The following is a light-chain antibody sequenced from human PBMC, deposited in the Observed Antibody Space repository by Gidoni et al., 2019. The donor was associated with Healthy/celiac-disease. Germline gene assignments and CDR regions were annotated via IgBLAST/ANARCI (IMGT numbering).Light chain of an antibody. V-gene: IGKV1-5*03. Sequence: MQMTQCPTTLSAYVGDRVTITCRASQSISSWLAWYQQKPGNAPKLLIYKASSLESGVPSRLSGSGSGTEFTLTISSLQTDDFATYYCEQYNSYSKTFGQGTKVEIK. CDR3: EQYNSYSKT. J-gene: IGKJ1*01. CDR2: KAS. CDR1: QSISSW.